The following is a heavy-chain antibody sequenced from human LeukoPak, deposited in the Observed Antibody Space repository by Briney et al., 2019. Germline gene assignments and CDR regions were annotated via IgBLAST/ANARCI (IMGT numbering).Heavy chain of an antibody. CDR2: IIPIFGTA. CDR1: GGTFSSYA. D-gene: IGHD2-15*01. V-gene: IGHV1-69*05. J-gene: IGHJ4*02. Sequence: SVRVSCKASGGTFSSYAISWVRQAPGQGLEWMGGIIPIFGTANYAQKFQGRVTITTDESTSTAYMELSSLRSEDTAVYYCARDPAWDCSGGSCYSGLDYWGQGTLVTVSS. CDR3: ARDPAWDCSGGSCYSGLDY.